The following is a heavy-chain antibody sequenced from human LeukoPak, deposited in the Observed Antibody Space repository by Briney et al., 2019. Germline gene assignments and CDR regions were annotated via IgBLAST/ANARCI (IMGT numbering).Heavy chain of an antibody. CDR1: GFTFDDYA. V-gene: IGHV3-9*01. J-gene: IGHJ4*02. CDR2: ISWNSGSI. Sequence: PGRSLRLSCAASGFTFDDYAMHWVRQAPGKGLEWVSGISWNSGSIGYADSVKGRFTISRDNAKNSLYLQMSSLRAEDTALYYCAKGTKYYFDYWGQGTLVTVSS. CDR3: AKGTKYYFDY.